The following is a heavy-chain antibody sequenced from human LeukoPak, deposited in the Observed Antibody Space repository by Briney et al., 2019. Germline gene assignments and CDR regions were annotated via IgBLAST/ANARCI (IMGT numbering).Heavy chain of an antibody. V-gene: IGHV3-21*01. CDR1: GFTFSSYR. CDR3: ASIPSGYSGYDSDY. Sequence: GGSLRLSCAASGFTFSSYRMNWVRKAPGKGLEWVSSISSSSSYIYYADSVKGRFTISRDNAKNSLYLQMNSLRAEDTAVYYCASIPSGYSGYDSDYWGQGTLVTVSS. CDR2: ISSSSSYI. J-gene: IGHJ4*02. D-gene: IGHD5-12*01.